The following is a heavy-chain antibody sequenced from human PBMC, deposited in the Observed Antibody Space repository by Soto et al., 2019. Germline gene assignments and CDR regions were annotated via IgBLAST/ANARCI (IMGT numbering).Heavy chain of an antibody. CDR2: ILPMLDIT. CDR1: GGTFSTYT. CDR3: TLGSWSAETFDI. V-gene: IGHV1-69*02. Sequence: QVQLVQSGAEVKKPGSSVKVSCKASGGTFSTYTIIWVRQAPGQGLEWMGRILPMLDITNSAQRFQGRVTITADTSTSTAYLELSRLRSEDTAVYYCTLGSWSAETFDIWGRGTMVTVSS. D-gene: IGHD6-13*01. J-gene: IGHJ3*02.